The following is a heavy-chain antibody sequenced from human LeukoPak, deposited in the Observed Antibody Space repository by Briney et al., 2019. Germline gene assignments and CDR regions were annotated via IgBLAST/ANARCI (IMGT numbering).Heavy chain of an antibody. Sequence: GRTLRLSCAASGFTSSSYWMSWVRQAPGKGLECVANIKQDGGEKYYVDSVKGRFTISRDNAKNSLYLQMNSLRAEDTAVYYCARDRGSSGWYEFDYWGRGTLVTVSS. CDR3: ARDRGSSGWYEFDY. V-gene: IGHV3-7*01. J-gene: IGHJ4*02. CDR2: IKQDGGEK. CDR1: GFTSSSYW. D-gene: IGHD6-19*01.